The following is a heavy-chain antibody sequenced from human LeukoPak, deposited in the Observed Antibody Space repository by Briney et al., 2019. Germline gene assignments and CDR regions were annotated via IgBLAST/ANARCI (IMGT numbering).Heavy chain of an antibody. CDR1: GYSFPSYW. CDR3: ARIIAPAGTHTDY. CDR2: IYPGDSDT. Sequence: GESLKISCQGTGYSFPSYWIGWVRQMPGKGLEWMGVIYPGDSDTRYSPSFQGQVTISADKSISTAYLRWNNLKASDSAMYYCARIIAPAGTHTDYWGQGTLVTVSS. D-gene: IGHD6-13*01. J-gene: IGHJ4*02. V-gene: IGHV5-51*01.